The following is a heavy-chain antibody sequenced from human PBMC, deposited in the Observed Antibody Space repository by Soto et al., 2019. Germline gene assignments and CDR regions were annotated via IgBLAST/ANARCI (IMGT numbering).Heavy chain of an antibody. J-gene: IGHJ4*02. D-gene: IGHD3-10*01. CDR1: GFTFSSYG. V-gene: IGHV3-33*01. CDR3: ARVLSPYGSGSYYND. Sequence: GGSLRLSCAASGFTFSSYGMHWVRQAPGKGLEWVAVIWYDGSNKYYADSVKGRFTISRDNSKNTLYLQMNNLRAEDTAVYYCARVLSPYGSGSYYNDWGEGALVTVSS. CDR2: IWYDGSNK.